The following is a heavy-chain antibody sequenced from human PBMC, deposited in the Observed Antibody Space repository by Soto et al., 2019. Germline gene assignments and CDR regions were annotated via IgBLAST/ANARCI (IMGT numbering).Heavy chain of an antibody. V-gene: IGHV1-69*01. CDR3: ARDNHRHLFDY. Sequence: QVQLVQSGAEVKKPGSSVTVSCKASGGTFSSYAISWLRQAPGQGLEWVGVVIPIFGTANYAQKFQGRVTITADESTRTAYMELSSLRSEDTAVYYCARDNHRHLFDYWGQGTLVTVSS. CDR2: VIPIFGTA. J-gene: IGHJ4*02. CDR1: GGTFSSYA.